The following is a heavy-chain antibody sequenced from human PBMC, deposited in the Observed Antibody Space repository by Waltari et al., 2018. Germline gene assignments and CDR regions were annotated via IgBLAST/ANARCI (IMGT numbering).Heavy chain of an antibody. J-gene: IGHJ4*02. Sequence: QVQLQESGPGLVKPSETLSLTCTVSGGSISSQYWSWIRQPPGKGLEWIGYIYYSGSTNYNPSLKSRVTISVDTSKNQFSLKLSSVTAADTAVYYCARATENYGSGSYYLDYWGQGTLVTVSS. CDR3: ARATENYGSGSYYLDY. CDR2: IYYSGST. D-gene: IGHD3-10*01. CDR1: GGSISSQY. V-gene: IGHV4-59*11.